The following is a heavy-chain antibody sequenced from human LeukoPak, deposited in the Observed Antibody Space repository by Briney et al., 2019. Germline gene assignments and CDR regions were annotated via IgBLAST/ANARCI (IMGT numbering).Heavy chain of an antibody. D-gene: IGHD3-22*01. CDR3: ARELGVGVIGDAFDI. J-gene: IGHJ3*02. V-gene: IGHV3-74*01. CDR2: VNTDGSST. Sequence: GGSLRLSCAVSGFTLGSYWMHWVRHAPGQGLAWVSRVNTDGSSTTYAESVKGRFTISKDNAKNTLYLQMNGLRAEDTAVYYCARELGVGVIGDAFDIWGQGTVVTVSS. CDR1: GFTLGSYW.